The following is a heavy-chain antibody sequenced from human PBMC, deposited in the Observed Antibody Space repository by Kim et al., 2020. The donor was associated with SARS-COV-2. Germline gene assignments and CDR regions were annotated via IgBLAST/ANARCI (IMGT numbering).Heavy chain of an antibody. D-gene: IGHD2-15*01. CDR3: TATQSVYCIGGRCYSRIDN. Sequence: GGSLRLSCAASGITFNNAWMSWVRQLPGKGLEWVGRIKSKTDGGTIDYAAPVKGRFTISRDDSKMTVYLQMNSLKSEDTGVYYCTATQSVYCIGGRCYSRIDNWGRGTLVTVSS. CDR1: GITFNNAW. V-gene: IGHV3-15*01. CDR2: IKSKTDGGTI. J-gene: IGHJ4*02.